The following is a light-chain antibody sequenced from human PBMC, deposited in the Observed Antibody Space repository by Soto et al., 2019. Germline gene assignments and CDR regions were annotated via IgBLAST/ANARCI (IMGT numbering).Light chain of an antibody. CDR2: YDN. J-gene: IGLJ1*01. Sequence: QSVLTQPPSSSGTPVQRVTISCSGSNSNIGSNTVNWYQQLPGTAPKLLIYYDNLRPSGVHNRISGSKSGTSASLATSGLQSDDEADYYCAAWDDSLNGRVFGTGTKVTVL. CDR1: NSNIGSNT. CDR3: AAWDDSLNGRV. V-gene: IGLV1-44*01.